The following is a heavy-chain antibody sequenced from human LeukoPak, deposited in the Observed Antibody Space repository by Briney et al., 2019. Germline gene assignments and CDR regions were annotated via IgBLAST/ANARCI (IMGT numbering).Heavy chain of an antibody. J-gene: IGHJ4*02. Sequence: PGGSLRLSCAASGFTFSSYAMSWVRQAPGKGLEWVSAISGSGGSTYYADSVKGRFTISRDNSKNTLYPQMNSLRAEDTAVYYCAKDQLSVVVPAAISDYWGQGTLVTVSS. CDR1: GFTFSSYA. D-gene: IGHD2-2*01. V-gene: IGHV3-23*01. CDR3: AKDQLSVVVPAAISDY. CDR2: ISGSGGST.